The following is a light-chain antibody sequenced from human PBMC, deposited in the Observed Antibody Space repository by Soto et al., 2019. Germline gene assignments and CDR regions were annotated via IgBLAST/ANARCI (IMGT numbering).Light chain of an antibody. CDR3: QQLNSFPIT. CDR2: AAS. CDR1: QNINNY. J-gene: IGKJ5*01. V-gene: IGKV1-9*01. Sequence: DIQRTQSPSSLSASVGDRVTITCQASQNINNYLNWYQQKPGRAPKLLIYAASTLQSGVPSRFSGSGSGTEFTLTITSLQPEDFATYYCQQLNSFPITFGQGTRLEIK.